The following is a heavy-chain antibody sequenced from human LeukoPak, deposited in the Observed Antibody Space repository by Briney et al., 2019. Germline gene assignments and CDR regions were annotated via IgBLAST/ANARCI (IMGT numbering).Heavy chain of an antibody. J-gene: IGHJ4*02. CDR1: GFTFSSYS. D-gene: IGHD3-9*01. V-gene: IGHV3-48*01. CDR3: ARDAGYSAFDY. CDR2: ISGSSNTK. Sequence: GGSLRLSCAASGFTFSSYSMNWVRQAPGKGLEWVSYISGSSNTKYYAESVKGRFTISRDNAKKSLYLQMNSLRAEDTAVYYCARDAGYSAFDYWGQGTLVTVSS.